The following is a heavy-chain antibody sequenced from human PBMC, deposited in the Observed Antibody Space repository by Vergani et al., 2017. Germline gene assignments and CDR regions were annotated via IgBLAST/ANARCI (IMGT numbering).Heavy chain of an antibody. CDR3: ARGDYGICTCYRY. V-gene: IGHV1-46*03. D-gene: IGHD3-9*01. CDR2: INPSGGHT. J-gene: IGHJ4*02. Sequence: QVQVVQSGAEVKKSGASVKVSCKTSGYTFSNYYMHWVRQAPGQGLEWMGIINPSGGHTNYAQKFPGRVNLNRDTSTSTVYMELSSLRSEETAIYYCARGDYGICTCYRYGGQGALVTVSA. CDR1: GYTFSNYY.